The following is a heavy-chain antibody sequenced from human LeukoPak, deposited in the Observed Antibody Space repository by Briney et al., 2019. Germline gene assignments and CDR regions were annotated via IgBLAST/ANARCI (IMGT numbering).Heavy chain of an antibody. CDR1: GYTFTSYY. D-gene: IGHD6-19*01. V-gene: IGHV1-2*06. Sequence: VASVKVSCKASGYTFTSYYMHWVRQAPGQGLEWMGRINPNSGGTNYAQRFQGRVTMTRDTSISTAYMELSRLRSDDTAVYYCARDRQWPEGDYWGQGTLVTVSS. J-gene: IGHJ4*02. CDR3: ARDRQWPEGDY. CDR2: INPNSGGT.